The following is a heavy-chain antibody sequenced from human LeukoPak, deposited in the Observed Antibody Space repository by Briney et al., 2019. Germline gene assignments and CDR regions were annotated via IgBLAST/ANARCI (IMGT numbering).Heavy chain of an antibody. CDR1: GYTFTGYY. Sequence: ASVKVSYKASGYTFTGYYMHWVRQAPGQGLEWMGRINPNSGGTNYAQKFQGRVTMTRDTSISTAYMELSRLRSDDTAVYYCTQYYYDSSGLRWFDPWGQGTLVTVSS. J-gene: IGHJ5*02. V-gene: IGHV1-2*06. D-gene: IGHD3-22*01. CDR2: INPNSGGT. CDR3: TQYYYDSSGLRWFDP.